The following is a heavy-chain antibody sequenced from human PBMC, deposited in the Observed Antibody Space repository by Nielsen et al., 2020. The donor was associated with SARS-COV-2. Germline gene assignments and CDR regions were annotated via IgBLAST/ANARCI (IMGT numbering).Heavy chain of an antibody. Sequence: SLKISCAASGFTFSSYAMHWVRQAPGKGLEWVAVISYDGSNKYYADSVKGRFTISRDNSKNTLYLQMNSLRAEDTAVYYCARGEYYYDSSGYYYDYWGQGTLVTVSS. CDR2: ISYDGSNK. J-gene: IGHJ4*02. V-gene: IGHV3-30-3*01. CDR1: GFTFSSYA. CDR3: ARGEYYYDSSGYYYDY. D-gene: IGHD3-22*01.